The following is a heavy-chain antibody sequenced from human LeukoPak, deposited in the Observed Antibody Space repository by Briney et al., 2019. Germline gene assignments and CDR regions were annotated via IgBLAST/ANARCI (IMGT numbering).Heavy chain of an antibody. Sequence: ASVKVSCKASGYTFTTYDMHWVRQAPGQRLEWMGWITAGNGNTKYSQKFQGRVTITRDTSASTAYMELSSLRSEDTAVYYCARVNYYADYWGQGTLVTVSS. V-gene: IGHV1-3*01. CDR3: ARVNYYADY. J-gene: IGHJ4*02. D-gene: IGHD3-10*01. CDR2: ITAGNGNT. CDR1: GYTFTTYD.